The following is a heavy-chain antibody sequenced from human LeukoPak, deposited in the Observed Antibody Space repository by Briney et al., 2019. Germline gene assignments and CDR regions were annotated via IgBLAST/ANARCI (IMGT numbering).Heavy chain of an antibody. CDR3: ARDRFLGSGIYAYFDY. Sequence: GGSLRLSCAASGFTFSDYYMSWIRQAPGKGLEWVSYISSSGSTIYYADSVKGRFTISRDNAKNSLYLQMNGLRAEDTAVYYCARDRFLGSGIYAYFDYWGQGTLVTVSS. J-gene: IGHJ4*02. V-gene: IGHV3-11*04. D-gene: IGHD3-10*01. CDR2: ISSSGSTI. CDR1: GFTFSDYY.